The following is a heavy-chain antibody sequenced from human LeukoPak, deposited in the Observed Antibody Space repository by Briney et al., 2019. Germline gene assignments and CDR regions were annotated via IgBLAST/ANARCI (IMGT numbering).Heavy chain of an antibody. D-gene: IGHD2-15*01. CDR2: IYTSGST. CDR1: GGSISSGSYY. Sequence: SQTLSLTCTVSGGSISSGSYYWSWIRQPAWKGLEWIGRIYTSGSTNYNPSLKSRVTISVDTSKNKFSLKLSSVTAADTAVYYCARDHSITQFDYWGQGTLVTVSS. J-gene: IGHJ4*02. CDR3: ARDHSITQFDY. V-gene: IGHV4-61*02.